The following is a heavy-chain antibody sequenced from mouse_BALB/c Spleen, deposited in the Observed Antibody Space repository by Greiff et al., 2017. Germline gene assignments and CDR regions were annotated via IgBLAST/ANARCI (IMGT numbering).Heavy chain of an antibody. CDR1: GFTFNTYA. Sequence: EVKLMESGGGLVQPKGSLKLSCAASGFTFNTYAMNWVRQAPGKGLEWVARIRSKSNNYATYYADSVKDRFTISRDDSQSMLYLQMNNLKTEDTAMYYCVRFLYAMDYWGQGTSVTVSS. CDR2: IRSKSNNYAT. CDR3: VRFLYAMDY. V-gene: IGHV10-1*02. J-gene: IGHJ4*01.